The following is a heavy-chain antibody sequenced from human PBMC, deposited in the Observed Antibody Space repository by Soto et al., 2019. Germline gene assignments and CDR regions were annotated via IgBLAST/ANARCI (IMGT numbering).Heavy chain of an antibody. V-gene: IGHV3-33*01. CDR2: IWYDGSNK. D-gene: IGHD3-10*01. J-gene: IGHJ6*02. CDR1: GFTFSSYG. Sequence: GGSLRLSCAASGFTFSSYGMHWVRQAPGKGLEWVAVIWYDGSNKYYADSVKGRFTISRDNSKNTRYLQMNSLRAEDTAVYYCARDYWLLWLGELPWGYYGMDVWGQGTTVTVSS. CDR3: ARDYWLLWLGELPWGYYGMDV.